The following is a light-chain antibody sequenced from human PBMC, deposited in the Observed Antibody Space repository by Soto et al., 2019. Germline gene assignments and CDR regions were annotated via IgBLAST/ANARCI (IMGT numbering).Light chain of an antibody. CDR2: WAS. J-gene: IGKJ4*01. V-gene: IGKV4-1*01. CDR1: QSVLHSSNNKNY. Sequence: DIVMTQSPDSLAVSLGERATINCKSSQSVLHSSNNKNYLAWYQQKPGQPPKLLIYWASTRGSGVPDRFGASGYGTQYTLTISSLQAEDVAFYYCQQSFSAPLTFGGGTKVGIK. CDR3: QQSFSAPLT.